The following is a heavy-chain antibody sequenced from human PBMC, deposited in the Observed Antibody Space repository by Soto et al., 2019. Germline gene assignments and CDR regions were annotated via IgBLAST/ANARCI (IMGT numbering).Heavy chain of an antibody. J-gene: IGHJ4*02. CDR3: AKIPMIVVVVPYYFDY. CDR2: ISGSGGST. Sequence: GGSLRLSCAASGFTFSSYAMSWVRQAPGKGLEWVSAISGSGGSTYYADSVKGRFTISRDNSKNTLYLQMNILRAEDTAVYYCAKIPMIVVVVPYYFDYWGQGTLVTVSS. V-gene: IGHV3-23*01. D-gene: IGHD3-22*01. CDR1: GFTFSSYA.